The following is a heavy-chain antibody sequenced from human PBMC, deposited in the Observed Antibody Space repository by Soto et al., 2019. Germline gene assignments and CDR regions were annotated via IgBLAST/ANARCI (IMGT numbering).Heavy chain of an antibody. CDR1: GFTFSSYW. V-gene: IGHV3-7*01. CDR3: ARDCRAVVAATKGDAFDI. D-gene: IGHD2-15*01. CDR2: IKQDGSEK. Sequence: GGSLRLSCAASGFTFSSYWMSWVRQAPGKGLEWVANIKQDGSEKYYVDSVKGRFTISRDNAKNSLYLQMNSLRAEDTAVYYCARDCRAVVAATKGDAFDIWGQGTMVTVSS. J-gene: IGHJ3*02.